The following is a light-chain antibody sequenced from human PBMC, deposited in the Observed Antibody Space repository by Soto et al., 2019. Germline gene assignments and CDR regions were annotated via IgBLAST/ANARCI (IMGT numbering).Light chain of an antibody. CDR3: QQYVSLPLT. CDR1: QSVLSTSNNRNY. Sequence: DIVMTQSPDSLAVSLGGRATISCKSSQSVLSTSNNRNYLAWYRQKPGQPPKLLIYWASTREFGVPDRFSGSGSGTDFTLTISSLQAEDVAVYYCQQYVSLPLTFGGGTKVDIK. J-gene: IGKJ4*01. V-gene: IGKV4-1*01. CDR2: WAS.